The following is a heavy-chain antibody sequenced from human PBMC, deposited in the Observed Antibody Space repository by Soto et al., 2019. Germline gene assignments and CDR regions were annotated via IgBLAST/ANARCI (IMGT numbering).Heavy chain of an antibody. V-gene: IGHV4-59*01. CDR3: ARAVGPHVVVVVAATTYYFDY. Sequence: SETLSLTCTVSGGSISSYYWSWIRQPPGKGLEWIGYIHYSGSTNYNPSLKSRVTISVDTSKNQFSLKLSSVTAADTAVYYCARAVGPHVVVVVAATTYYFDYWGQGTLVTVSS. CDR1: GGSISSYY. D-gene: IGHD2-15*01. J-gene: IGHJ4*02. CDR2: IHYSGST.